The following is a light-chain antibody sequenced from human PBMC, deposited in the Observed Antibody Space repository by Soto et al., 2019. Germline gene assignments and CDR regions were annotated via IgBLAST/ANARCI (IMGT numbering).Light chain of an antibody. CDR3: AEAALLPHA. CDR1: QSLAFRDGNIY. Sequence: DIVLTQTPLSLVVTLGQPASISCKSSQSLAFRDGNIYLNWLQQRPGQPPRLLIYKTSNRFSGVPDRFSGSGAATEFTLKISKVEAEDVGVYYCAEAALLPHAFGQGTKVEIK. CDR2: KTS. J-gene: IGKJ1*01. V-gene: IGKV2-24*01.